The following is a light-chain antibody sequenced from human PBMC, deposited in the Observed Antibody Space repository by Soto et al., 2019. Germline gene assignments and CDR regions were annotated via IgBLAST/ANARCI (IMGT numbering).Light chain of an antibody. CDR3: NSYAGSKNFGV. CDR2: EVT. Sequence: QSVLTQPPSASGSPGQSVTISFTGTSSDVGAYNYVSWYQQHPGKAPKLIIYEVTKRPSGVPDRFSGSKSGNTASLTVSGLQAEDEADYYCNSYAGSKNFGVFGGGTKLTVL. CDR1: SSDVGAYNY. V-gene: IGLV2-8*01. J-gene: IGLJ3*02.